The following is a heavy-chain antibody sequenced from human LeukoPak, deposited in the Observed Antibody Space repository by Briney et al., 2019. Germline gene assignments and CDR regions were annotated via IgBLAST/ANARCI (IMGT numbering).Heavy chain of an antibody. D-gene: IGHD3-10*01. CDR1: GFTFTSYS. CDR3: ARDLWFGELLESAAAFDI. Sequence: GGSLRLSCAASGFTFTSYSMNWVRQAPGKGLEWVSTISGGGGSTYYADSVKGRFTISRDNSKNTLYLQVNSLRAEDTAVYYCARDLWFGELLESAAAFDIWGQGTMVTVSS. CDR2: ISGGGGST. J-gene: IGHJ3*02. V-gene: IGHV3-23*01.